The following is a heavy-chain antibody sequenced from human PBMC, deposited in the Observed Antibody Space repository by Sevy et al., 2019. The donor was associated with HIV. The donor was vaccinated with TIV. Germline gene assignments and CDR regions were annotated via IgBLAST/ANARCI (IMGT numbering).Heavy chain of an antibody. CDR3: ARVGSVFSSGWYGGDY. CDR2: INHRGST. D-gene: IGHD6-19*01. CDR1: GGSFSGYY. J-gene: IGHJ4*02. V-gene: IGHV4-34*01. Sequence: SETVSLTCAVYGGSFSGYYWSWIRQPPGKGLEWIGEINHRGSTNYNPSLKSRFTISVDTSKNQFSLKLSSVAAADTAVYYCARVGSVFSSGWYGGDYWGQGTLVTVSS.